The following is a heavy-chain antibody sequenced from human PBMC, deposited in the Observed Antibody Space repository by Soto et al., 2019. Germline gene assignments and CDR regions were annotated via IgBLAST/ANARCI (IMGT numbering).Heavy chain of an antibody. CDR3: ARDREVRGTASFASYAF. V-gene: IGHV1-18*01. D-gene: IGHD2-2*01. CDR1: GYNFTTYA. Sequence: QVQLVQSAPEVKKPGASLRVSCKTSGYNFTTYAINWVRQASGQGHEWIGWMSAQSGKTKRAQACQGRVALSTDTSTSTAYLELKYLRSDDTSLYYCARDREVRGTASFASYAFWGQGNLVTVST. CDR2: MSAQSGKT. J-gene: IGHJ1*01.